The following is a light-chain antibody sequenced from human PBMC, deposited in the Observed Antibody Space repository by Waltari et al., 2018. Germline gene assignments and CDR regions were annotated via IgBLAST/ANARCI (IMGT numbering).Light chain of an antibody. CDR3: SSFSRRANIV. CDR2: HVN. V-gene: IGLV2-14*01. CDR1: SSDIGFYDY. Sequence: QSALTQPASVSGSPGQSITISCTGTSSDIGFYDYVSWYQQYPGKAPTLIIYHVNNRPSGVSSLFAAAKSGNAASLTISGLQGEDEADYYCSSFSRRANIVFGSGTKVTVL. J-gene: IGLJ1*01.